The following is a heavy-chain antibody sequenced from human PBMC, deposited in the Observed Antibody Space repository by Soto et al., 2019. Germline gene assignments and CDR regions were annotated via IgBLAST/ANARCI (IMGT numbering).Heavy chain of an antibody. J-gene: IGHJ4*02. CDR2: ISGSGGST. CDR1: GFIFSSYA. D-gene: IGHD1-26*01. V-gene: IGHV3-23*01. Sequence: EVQLLECGGSLVQPGGSLRLSCAASGFIFSSYAMSWVSQAPENGLEWVSAISGSGGSTYYADSVKGRFTISRDNSKKKLYLQMNRLRAQDTVVYYCATQRGDGHWLEAQRGATTNNWGQGTLVTVSS. CDR3: ATQRGDGHWLEAQRGATTNN.